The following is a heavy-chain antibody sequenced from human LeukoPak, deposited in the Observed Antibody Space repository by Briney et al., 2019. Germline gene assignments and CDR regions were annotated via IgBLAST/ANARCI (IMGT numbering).Heavy chain of an antibody. Sequence: GALRLSFAASGFTFSSYAMSWVRQAPGKGLEWVANIKLDGSEKNYVDSVKGRFTISRDNTKNSLYLQMNSLRVEDTAVFYCARDQYDTWSRRGNFDSWGQGTLVIDSS. CDR1: GFTFSSYA. CDR2: IKLDGSEK. J-gene: IGHJ4*02. V-gene: IGHV3-7*03. CDR3: ARDQYDTWSRRGNFDS. D-gene: IGHD3-3*01.